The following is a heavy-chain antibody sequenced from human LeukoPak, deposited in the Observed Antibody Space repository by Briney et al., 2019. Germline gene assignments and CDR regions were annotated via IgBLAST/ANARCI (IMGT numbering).Heavy chain of an antibody. CDR2: IYPGDSDT. CDR1: GYSFTSYW. V-gene: IGHV5-51*01. CDR3: ARRLDCSSTSCLLGAFDI. Sequence: GESLKISCRGSGYSFTSYWIGWVRQMPGRGLEWMGIIYPGDSDTRYSPSFQGQVTISADKSISTAYPQWSSLKASDTAMYYCARRLDCSSTSCLLGAFDIWGQGTIVTVSS. J-gene: IGHJ3*02. D-gene: IGHD2-2*01.